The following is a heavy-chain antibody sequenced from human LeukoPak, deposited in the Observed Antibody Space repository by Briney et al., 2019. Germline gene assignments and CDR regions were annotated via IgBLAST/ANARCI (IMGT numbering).Heavy chain of an antibody. J-gene: IGHJ4*02. CDR2: IKGDGSEQ. D-gene: IGHD3-10*02. CDR3: ANMFTWAAF. CDR1: GFTFRTYW. Sequence: PGGSLRLSCAASGFTFRTYWMSWVRQAPEKGLEWVANIKGDGSEQHYVDSVKGRFTISRDNAKNSVYLQMTRLRAEDTAVYYCANMFTWAAFWGQGTVVTVSS. V-gene: IGHV3-7*05.